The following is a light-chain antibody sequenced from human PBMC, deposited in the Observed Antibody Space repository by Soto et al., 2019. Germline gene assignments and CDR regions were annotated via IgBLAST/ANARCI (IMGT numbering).Light chain of an antibody. Sequence: EIVLTQSPDTLAVSPGEVATLSCWASQSVTSNLAWYQKKRGQAPRLIIYAASTRATGVPARFSGSGSGTELTLTISSLQSEDFAVYYCQQYNNWPPITFGQGTRLEIK. CDR1: QSVTSN. CDR2: AAS. V-gene: IGKV3D-15*01. CDR3: QQYNNWPPIT. J-gene: IGKJ5*01.